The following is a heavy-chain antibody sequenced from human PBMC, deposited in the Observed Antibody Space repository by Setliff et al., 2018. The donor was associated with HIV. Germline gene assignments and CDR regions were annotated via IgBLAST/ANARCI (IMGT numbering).Heavy chain of an antibody. CDR2: INQSGST. CDR3: ARGIAAAEGYFDY. V-gene: IGHV4-34*01. Sequence: PSETLSLTCAVYGRSLSGYYWSWIRQPPGKGLEWIGEINQSGSTNYNPSLKSRVTISVDTSRNQFSLKLSSVTAADTAVYYCARGIAAAEGYFDYWGQGTLVTVSS. D-gene: IGHD6-13*01. CDR1: GRSLSGYY. J-gene: IGHJ4*02.